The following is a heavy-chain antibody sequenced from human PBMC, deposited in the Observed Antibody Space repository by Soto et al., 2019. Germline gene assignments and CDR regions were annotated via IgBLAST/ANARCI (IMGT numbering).Heavy chain of an antibody. Sequence: QVQLVQSGAEVKKPGSSVKVSCKASGGTFSSYAISWVRQAPGQGLEWMGGIIPIFGTANYAQKFQGRVTITADESTSTAYMELSSLRSEDTAVYYCARAAPPYCSRGSCYPLNYYYYGMDVWGQGTTVTVSS. J-gene: IGHJ6*02. D-gene: IGHD2-15*01. CDR1: GGTFSSYA. CDR2: IIPIFGTA. CDR3: ARAAPPYCSRGSCYPLNYYYYGMDV. V-gene: IGHV1-69*01.